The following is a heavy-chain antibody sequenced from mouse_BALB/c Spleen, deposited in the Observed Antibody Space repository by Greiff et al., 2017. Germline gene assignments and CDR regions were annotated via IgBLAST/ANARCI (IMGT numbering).Heavy chain of an antibody. V-gene: IGHV14-3*02. J-gene: IGHJ3*01. D-gene: IGHD1-2*01. CDR1: GFNIKDTY. CDR2: IDPANGNT. Sequence: VQLQQSGAELVKPGASVKLSCTASGFNIKDTYMHWVKQRPEQGLEWIGRIDPANGNTKYDPKFQGKATITADTSSNTAYLQLSSLTSEDTAVYYCARLGGYYGYWFAYWGQGTLVTVSA. CDR3: ARLGGYYGYWFAY.